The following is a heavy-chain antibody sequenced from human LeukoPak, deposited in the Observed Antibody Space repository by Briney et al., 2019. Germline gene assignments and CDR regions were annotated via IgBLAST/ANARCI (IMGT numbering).Heavy chain of an antibody. CDR2: INHSGST. D-gene: IGHD5-18*01. CDR3: ARDQAYGYSYGWGGGLRTLERDY. V-gene: IGHV4-34*01. J-gene: IGHJ4*02. Sequence: SETLSLTCAVYGGSFSGYYWSWIRQPPGKGLEWIGEINHSGSTNYNPSLKSRVTISVDTSKNQFSLKLSSVTAANTAVYYCARDQAYGYSYGWGGGLRTLERDYWGQGTLVTVSS. CDR1: GGSFSGYY.